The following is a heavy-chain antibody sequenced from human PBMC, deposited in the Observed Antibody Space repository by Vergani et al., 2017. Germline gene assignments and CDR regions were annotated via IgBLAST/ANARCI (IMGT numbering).Heavy chain of an antibody. D-gene: IGHD1-1*01. CDR2: IWHDGGNK. J-gene: IGHJ4*02. CDR3: VRDRYEGTSPYNGRLLGH. V-gene: IGHV3-33*01. CDR1: GFTVTNYA. Sequence: QVQLVESGGGVVQPGRSLRLSCVMSGFTVTNYAIFWVRQAPGKGLEWVSVIWHDGGNKHLADSVAGRFAISRDDSKKTVYLEMTNLRAEDTALYYCVRDRYEGTSPYNGRLLGHWGQGTRVTVSS.